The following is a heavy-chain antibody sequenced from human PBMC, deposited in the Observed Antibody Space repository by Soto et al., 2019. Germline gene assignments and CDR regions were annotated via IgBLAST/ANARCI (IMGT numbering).Heavy chain of an antibody. Sequence: QVQLQESGPGLVKPSQTLSLTCTVSGGSISSGGYYWSWIRQHPGKGLEWIGYIYYSGSTYYNPSIKSRVTISVDTSKNPFSLKLSSVTAADTAVYYCAGTGDILTGAGSGWFDPWGQGTLVTVSS. CDR2: IYYSGST. CDR1: GGSISSGGYY. D-gene: IGHD3-9*01. J-gene: IGHJ5*02. V-gene: IGHV4-31*03. CDR3: AGTGDILTGAGSGWFDP.